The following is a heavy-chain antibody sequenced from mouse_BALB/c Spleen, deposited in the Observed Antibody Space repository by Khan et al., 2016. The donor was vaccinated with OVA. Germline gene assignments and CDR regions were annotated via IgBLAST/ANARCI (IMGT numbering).Heavy chain of an antibody. CDR3: ARGRGY. CDR2: ISYSGST. CDR1: GYSITSDYS. V-gene: IGHV3-2*02. Sequence: EVQLQESGPGLVKPSQSLSLTCTVTGYSITSDYSWNWIRQFPGNRLEWMGYISYSGSTSYTPSLKSRISITRDTSKNQFFLQLNSETAEDTATYYCARGRGYWGQGTLVTVSA. D-gene: IGHD3-3*01. J-gene: IGHJ3*02.